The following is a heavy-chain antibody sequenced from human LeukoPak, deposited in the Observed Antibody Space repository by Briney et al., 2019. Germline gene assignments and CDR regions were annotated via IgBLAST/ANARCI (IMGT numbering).Heavy chain of an antibody. V-gene: IGHV4-39*01. CDR3: ARLGYSYGLRITFDY. Sequence: NPSETLSLTCTVSGGSISSSSYYWGWIRQPPGKGLEWIGSIYYSGSTYYNPSLKSRVTISVDTSKNQFSLKLSSVTAADTAVYYCARLGYSYGLRITFDYWGQGTLVTVSS. CDR2: IYYSGST. J-gene: IGHJ4*02. D-gene: IGHD5-18*01. CDR1: GGSISSSSYY.